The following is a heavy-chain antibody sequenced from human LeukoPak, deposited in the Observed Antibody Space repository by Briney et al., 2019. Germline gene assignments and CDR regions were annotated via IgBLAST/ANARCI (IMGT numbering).Heavy chain of an antibody. CDR3: SRGAVAGLFDY. Sequence: SQTLSLTCTVSGDSIRSGGYYWNWLRQAPGKGLEWLGNIYSGRNTYYNPALKSRGGISLDKSKSQFSLRLSSVTAADTAMYFCSRGAVAGLFDYWGQGILVTVSS. CDR2: IYSGRNT. V-gene: IGHV4-31*03. J-gene: IGHJ4*02. D-gene: IGHD6-19*01. CDR1: GDSIRSGGYY.